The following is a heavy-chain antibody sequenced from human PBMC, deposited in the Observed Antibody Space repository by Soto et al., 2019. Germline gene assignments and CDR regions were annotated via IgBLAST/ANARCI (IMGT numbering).Heavy chain of an antibody. CDR3: ARVISVLVPAAIVSGMDV. D-gene: IGHD2-2*01. CDR1: GFTFSNAW. V-gene: IGHV3-30-3*01. J-gene: IGHJ6*02. CDR2: ISYDGSNK. Sequence: GGSLRLSCAASGFTFSNAWMSWVRQAPGKGLEWVAVISYDGSNKYYADSVKGRFTISRDNSKNTLYLQMNSLRAEDTAVYYCARVISVLVPAAIVSGMDVWGQGTTVTVSS.